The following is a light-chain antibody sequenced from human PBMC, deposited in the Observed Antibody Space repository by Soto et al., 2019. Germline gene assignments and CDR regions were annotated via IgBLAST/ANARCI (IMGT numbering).Light chain of an antibody. CDR1: QTVSSSY. CDR3: QQYGSSGT. J-gene: IGKJ1*01. CDR2: GAS. Sequence: EIALTQSPGALSLSPGERATLSRTASQTVSSSYLAWYQQKPGQAPRLLIYGASSRATGIPDRFSGSGSGTDFTLTISRLEPEDFAVYYCQQYGSSGTLGQGTKVDIK. V-gene: IGKV3-20*01.